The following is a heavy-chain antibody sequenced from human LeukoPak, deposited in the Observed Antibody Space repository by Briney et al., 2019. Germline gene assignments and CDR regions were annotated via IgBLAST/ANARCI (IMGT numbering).Heavy chain of an antibody. CDR2: INPSGGST. CDR3: ARGAGTPRAGGEVDY. J-gene: IGHJ4*02. Sequence: GASVKVSCKASGYTFTSYYMHWVRQAPGQGLEWMGIINPSGGSTSYAQKFQGRVTMTRDTSTSTVYMELSSLRSEDTAVYYCARGAGTPRAGGEVDYWGQGTLVTVSS. V-gene: IGHV1-46*01. CDR1: GYTFTSYY. D-gene: IGHD3-16*01.